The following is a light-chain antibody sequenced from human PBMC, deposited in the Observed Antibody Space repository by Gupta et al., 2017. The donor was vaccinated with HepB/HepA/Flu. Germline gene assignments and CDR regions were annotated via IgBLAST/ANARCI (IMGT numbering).Light chain of an antibody. V-gene: IGKV3-20*01. CDR3: QQDGSSRT. CDR1: QSVSSSY. Sequence: VLTHSPGTLPLSPGERDTLSCRASQSVSSSYLAWYQQKPGQAPRLLIYGASSMATGIPDRFSGSGSGTDFTLTISSLEPEDFAVYYCQQDGSSRTFGQGTKVEIK. J-gene: IGKJ1*01. CDR2: GAS.